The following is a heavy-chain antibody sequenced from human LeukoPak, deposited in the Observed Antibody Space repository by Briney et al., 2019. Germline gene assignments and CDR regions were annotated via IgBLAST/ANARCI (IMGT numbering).Heavy chain of an antibody. CDR3: ARILSGSYSGRHFDY. D-gene: IGHD1-26*01. CDR1: DGSISSSNYY. Sequence: ASETLSLTCTVSDGSISSSNYYWAWIRQPPGKGLEWIGSIYYSGSTYYNPSLKSRVTISVDTSKNQFSLKLSSVTAADTAVYYCARILSGSYSGRHFDYWGQGTLVTVSS. CDR2: IYYSGST. V-gene: IGHV4-39*01. J-gene: IGHJ4*02.